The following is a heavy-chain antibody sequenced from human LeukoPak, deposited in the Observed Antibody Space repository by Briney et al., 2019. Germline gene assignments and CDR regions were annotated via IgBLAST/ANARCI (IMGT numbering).Heavy chain of an antibody. Sequence: SETLSLTCTVSGGSLSSYYWSWIRQPPGKGLEWIGYIYYSGSTNYNPSLKSRVTISIETSKNQFSLKLSSVTAADTAVYYCARHYDNSGYSFFQHWGQGTLVTASS. CDR3: ARHYDNSGYSFFQH. CDR1: GGSLSSYY. CDR2: IYYSGST. D-gene: IGHD3-22*01. J-gene: IGHJ1*01. V-gene: IGHV4-59*08.